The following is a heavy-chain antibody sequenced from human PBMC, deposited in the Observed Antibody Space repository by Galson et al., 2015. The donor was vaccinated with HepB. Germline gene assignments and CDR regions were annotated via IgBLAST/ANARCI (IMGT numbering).Heavy chain of an antibody. CDR3: AREEYGSGWYGSVMGNWFDP. Sequence: SLRLSCAASGFTFSAYALHWVRQAPGRGLEWVAGISNDGSSKYYADSVKGRFTISRANSRNTIYLHMNSLRVEDTAIYYCAREEYGSGWYGSVMGNWFDPWGQGTLATVSS. CDR1: GFTFSAYA. J-gene: IGHJ5*02. V-gene: IGHV3-30*04. CDR2: ISNDGSSK. D-gene: IGHD6-19*01.